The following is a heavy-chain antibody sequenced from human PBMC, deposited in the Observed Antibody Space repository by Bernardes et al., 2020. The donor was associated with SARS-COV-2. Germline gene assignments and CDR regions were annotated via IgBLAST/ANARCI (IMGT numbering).Heavy chain of an antibody. V-gene: IGHV4-59*08. CDR1: GGSIDTYY. D-gene: IGHD2-15*01. CDR2: IYYSAST. CDR3: ARRQGYCSGGSCPPFDF. J-gene: IGHJ4*02. Sequence: SETLSLTCTVSGGSIDTYYWSWIRPPPGKRPEWIGYIYYSASTRYNPSLKSRFTISVDTSKNQVSLLLTSVTAAATAVYYWARRQGYCSGGSCPPFDFWGQGILVTVSS.